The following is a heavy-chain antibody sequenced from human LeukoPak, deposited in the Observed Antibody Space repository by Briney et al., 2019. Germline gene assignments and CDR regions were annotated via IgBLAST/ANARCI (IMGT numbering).Heavy chain of an antibody. V-gene: IGHV4-34*01. CDR2: INHSGST. CDR1: GGSFSGYY. J-gene: IGHJ5*02. Sequence: SETLPLTCAVYGGSFSGYYWSWIRQPPGKGLEWIGEINHSGSTNYNPSLKSRVTISVDTSKNQFSLKLSSVTAADTAVYYCARGEYDFWSGYRGRWFDPWGQGTLVTVSS. CDR3: ARGEYDFWSGYRGRWFDP. D-gene: IGHD3-3*01.